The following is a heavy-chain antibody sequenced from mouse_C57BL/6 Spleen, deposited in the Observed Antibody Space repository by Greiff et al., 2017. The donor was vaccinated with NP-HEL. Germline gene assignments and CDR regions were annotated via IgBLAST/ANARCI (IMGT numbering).Heavy chain of an antibody. J-gene: IGHJ3*01. CDR2: INPNNGGT. Sequence: EVQLQQSGPELVKPGASVKIPCKASGYTFTDYNMDWVKQSHGKSLEWIGDINPNNGGTIYNQKFKGKATLTVDKSSSTAYMELRSLTSEDTAVYYCAREGNYYWSSEFAYGGQGTLVTVSA. D-gene: IGHD1-1*01. CDR3: AREGNYYWSSEFAY. CDR1: GYTFTDYN. V-gene: IGHV1-18*01.